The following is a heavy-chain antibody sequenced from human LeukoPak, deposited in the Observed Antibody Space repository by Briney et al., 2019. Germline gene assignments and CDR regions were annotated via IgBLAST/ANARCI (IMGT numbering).Heavy chain of an antibody. CDR2: ISYSGRT. D-gene: IGHD2-2*01. J-gene: IGHJ3*02. CDR1: RASISSGDFY. CDR3: ARGVVVVPAAIFMWAGTAAAAGDAFDI. Sequence: PSETLSLTCTVSRASISSGDFYWSWIRQPPGKGLEWIGYISYSGRTLYNPSLKSRVTISVDRSKNQFSLKLSSVTAADTAVYYCARGVVVVPAAIFMWAGTAAAAGDAFDIWGQGTMVTVSS. V-gene: IGHV4-30-4*01.